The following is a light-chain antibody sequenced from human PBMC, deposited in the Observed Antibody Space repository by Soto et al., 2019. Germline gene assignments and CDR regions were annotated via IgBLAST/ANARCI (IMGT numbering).Light chain of an antibody. Sequence: EIAMTQSPATLSVSPGERATLSCRASRSVRSNLAWYQQKPGQAPRLLIYDASSRATGIPDRFSGGGSGTDFTLTISILEPEDFAVYYCQQFSSYPLTVGGGTKGDIK. CDR2: DAS. CDR1: RSVRSN. J-gene: IGKJ4*01. V-gene: IGKV3-20*01. CDR3: QQFSSYPLT.